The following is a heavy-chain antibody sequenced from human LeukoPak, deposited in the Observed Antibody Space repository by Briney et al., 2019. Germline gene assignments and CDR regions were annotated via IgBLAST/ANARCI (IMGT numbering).Heavy chain of an antibody. J-gene: IGHJ4*02. CDR3: ARDTWIQLWLPDY. CDR1: GFTFSDYN. V-gene: IGHV3-11*01. D-gene: IGHD5-18*01. Sequence: PGGALRLSCAPSGFTFSDYNISGIPQAPGKGREWVSYIIIIVITIYYADSVKGRFPISRDNAKNSLYLQMNSLRAEDTAVYYCARDTWIQLWLPDYWGQGTLVTVSS. CDR2: IIIIVITI.